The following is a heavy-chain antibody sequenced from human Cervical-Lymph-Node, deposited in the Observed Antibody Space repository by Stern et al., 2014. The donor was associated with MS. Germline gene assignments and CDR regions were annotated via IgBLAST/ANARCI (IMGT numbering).Heavy chain of an antibody. CDR3: ASGIVVVPAAMPVGYWFDP. D-gene: IGHD2-2*01. V-gene: IGHV4-34*01. CDR2: INHSGST. CDR1: GGSFSGYY. Sequence: QVQLQQWGAGLLKPSETLSLTCAVYGGSFSGYYWSWIRQPPGKGLEWIGEINHSGSTNYNPSLKSRVTISVDTSKTQFSLKLSSVTAADTAVYYCASGIVVVPAAMPVGYWFDPWGQGTLVTVSS. J-gene: IGHJ5*02.